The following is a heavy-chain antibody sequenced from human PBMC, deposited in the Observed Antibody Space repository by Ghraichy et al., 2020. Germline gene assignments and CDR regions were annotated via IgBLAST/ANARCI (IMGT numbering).Heavy chain of an antibody. D-gene: IGHD3-3*01. CDR1: GGSISSSSYY. CDR2: IYYSGST. CDR3: ARQRAFLEWLSYFDY. J-gene: IGHJ4*02. Sequence: TLSLTCTVSGGSISSSSYYWGWIRQPPGKGLEWIGSIYYSGSTYYNPSLKSRVTISVDTSKNQFSLKLSSVTAADTAVYYCARQRAFLEWLSYFDYWGQGTLVTVSS. V-gene: IGHV4-39*01.